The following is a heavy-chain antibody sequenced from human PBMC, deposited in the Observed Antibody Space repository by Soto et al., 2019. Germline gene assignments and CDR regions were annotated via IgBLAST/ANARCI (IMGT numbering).Heavy chain of an antibody. CDR2: ISYDESTT. Sequence: QVQLVESGGGVVQPGRSLRLSCAASGFSFSRYGIHWVRQAPGKGLEWVAVISYDESTTFYADSVKGRFTISRDNSKNTPLLQMNSLRPEDTAVYYCSKAMIGSDDSDAFDVWGQGTMVTVSS. J-gene: IGHJ3*01. CDR1: GFSFSRYG. V-gene: IGHV3-30*18. D-gene: IGHD3-22*01. CDR3: SKAMIGSDDSDAFDV.